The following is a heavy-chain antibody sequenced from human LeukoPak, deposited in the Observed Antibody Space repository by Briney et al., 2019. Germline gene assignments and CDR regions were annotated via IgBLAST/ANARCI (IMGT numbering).Heavy chain of an antibody. CDR1: GFTFSSYA. D-gene: IGHD1-26*01. CDR2: ISGSGGTT. V-gene: IGHV3-23*01. J-gene: IGHJ4*02. Sequence: GGSLRLSCVASGFTFSSYAMSWVRQAPGKGLEWVSTISGSGGTTYHADSVKGRFTISRDNSKNTLYEQMNSLRAEDTAIYYCAKRLSSGSYFAAFDYWGQGTLVTVSS. CDR3: AKRLSSGSYFAAFDY.